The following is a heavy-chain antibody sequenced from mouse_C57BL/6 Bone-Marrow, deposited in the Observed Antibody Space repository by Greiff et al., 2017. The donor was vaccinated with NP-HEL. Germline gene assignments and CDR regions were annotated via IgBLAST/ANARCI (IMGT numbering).Heavy chain of an antibody. J-gene: IGHJ4*01. CDR2: IWSDGST. CDR3: ARQGGYYLYYYEMDY. Sequence: VQVVESGPGLVAPSQSLSITCTVSGFSLTSYGVHWVRQPPGKGLEWLVVIWSDGSTTYNSALKSRLSTSKDNSKSQVFLKKNSLQTDETARYYCARQGGYYLYYYEMDYWGQGTSVTVSS. CDR1: GFSLTSYG. D-gene: IGHD2-3*01. V-gene: IGHV2-6-1*01.